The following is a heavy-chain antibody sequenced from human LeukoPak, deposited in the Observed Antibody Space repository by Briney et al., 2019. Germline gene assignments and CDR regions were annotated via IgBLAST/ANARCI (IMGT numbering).Heavy chain of an antibody. CDR1: GFTFSSYS. Sequence: GGSLRLSCAASGFTFSSYSMNWVRQAPGKGLEGVSCISKGSAYIYYADSVKGRFTISRDNAKNSLYLQMSSLRAEDTAVYYCAREEDSTAIRSSDGMDVWGQGTTVTVSS. J-gene: IGHJ6*02. D-gene: IGHD6-6*01. CDR2: ISKGSAYI. CDR3: AREEDSTAIRSSDGMDV. V-gene: IGHV3-21*01.